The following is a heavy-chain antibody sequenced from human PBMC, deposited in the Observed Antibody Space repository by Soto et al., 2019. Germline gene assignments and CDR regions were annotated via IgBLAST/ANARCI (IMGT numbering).Heavy chain of an antibody. D-gene: IGHD2-15*01. V-gene: IGHV3-23*01. J-gene: IGHJ4*02. CDR3: ATGNHTVVTPPAVY. Sequence: XGSLRLSCAASGFTFSSYSMSWVRQAPGKGLEWVSAISGSGGSTYYADYVKGRFTISRDNSKNTLYLQMNSLRAEDTAVYYCATGNHTVVTPPAVYWGQGTLVTVS. CDR1: GFTFSSYS. CDR2: ISGSGGST.